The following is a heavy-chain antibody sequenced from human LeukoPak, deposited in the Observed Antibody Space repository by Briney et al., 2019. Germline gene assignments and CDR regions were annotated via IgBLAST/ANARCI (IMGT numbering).Heavy chain of an antibody. J-gene: IGHJ2*01. D-gene: IGHD5-12*01. CDR3: ARGQGGYEDL. V-gene: IGHV4-34*01. CDR2: INHSGST. Sequence: SETLSLPCAVYGLSLSGYYWRWLRQPPGKGLEWIGEINHSGSTNYNPSLKSRVTISVDTSKNQFSLKLSSVTAADTAVYDCARGQGGYEDLWGRGTLVTVSS. CDR1: GLSLSGYY.